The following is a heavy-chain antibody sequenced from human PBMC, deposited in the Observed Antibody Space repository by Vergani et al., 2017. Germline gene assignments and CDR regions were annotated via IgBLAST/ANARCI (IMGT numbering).Heavy chain of an antibody. V-gene: IGHV4-34*01. Sequence: QVQLQQWGAGLLKPSETLSLTCAVYGGSFSGYYWSWIRQPPGKGLEWIGEINHSGSTNYNPSLKSRVTISVDTSKNQFSLKLSSVTAADTAVYYCARGLKGGSSSSWAYYYYYCMDVWGKGTTVTVSS. D-gene: IGHD6-13*01. CDR2: INHSGST. CDR1: GGSFSGYY. J-gene: IGHJ6*03. CDR3: ARGLKGGSSSSWAYYYYYCMDV.